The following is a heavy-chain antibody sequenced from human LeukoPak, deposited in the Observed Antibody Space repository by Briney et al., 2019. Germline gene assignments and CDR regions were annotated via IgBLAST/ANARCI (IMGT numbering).Heavy chain of an antibody. CDR3: ARDIVVDKCGMDV. Sequence: SVKVSCKASGGTFSSYAISWVRQAPGQGFEWMGRLIPLLGIPNYAQKFQGRVTIIADKSTSTAYMELSSLRSEDTAVYYCARDIVVDKCGMDVWGQGTTVTVSS. J-gene: IGHJ6*02. CDR2: LIPLLGIP. CDR1: GGTFSSYA. V-gene: IGHV1-69*04. D-gene: IGHD2-2*01.